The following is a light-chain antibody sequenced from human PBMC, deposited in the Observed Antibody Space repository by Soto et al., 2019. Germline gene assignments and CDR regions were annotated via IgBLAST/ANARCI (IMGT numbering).Light chain of an antibody. V-gene: IGKV3-20*01. J-gene: IGKJ1*01. CDR3: QQYGSPPPT. CDR2: GAS. CDR1: QSVPSSY. Sequence: EIVLTQSPGTLSLSPGERATLSCRASQSVPSSYLAWYKQKPGQAPRLLIYGASSRATGIPDRFGGSGSGTEFTLAISRLEPDDFAVFSCQQYGSPPPTCRQGTRVEIK.